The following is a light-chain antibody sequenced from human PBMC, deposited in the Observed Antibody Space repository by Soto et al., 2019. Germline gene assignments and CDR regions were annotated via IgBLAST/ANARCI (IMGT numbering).Light chain of an antibody. CDR3: QQYRDFPPT. CDR1: QSVRSNY. V-gene: IGKV3-20*01. J-gene: IGKJ1*01. CDR2: NSS. Sequence: EIGLTQSPGTLSLSPGERATLSCRASQSVRSNYLAWYQQKPGQAPSLLIYNSSTRATGIPDRFSGSGSGTDFTLTISRLEPEDFALYYCQQYRDFPPTFSQGTQVEI.